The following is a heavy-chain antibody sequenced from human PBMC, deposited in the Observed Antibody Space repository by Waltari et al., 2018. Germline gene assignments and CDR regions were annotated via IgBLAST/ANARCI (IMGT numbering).Heavy chain of an antibody. Sequence: QLQLQESGSGLVKPSQTLSLTCAVSGGSISSGDYSWSWIRQPPGKGLEWIGYIYHSGNTYYNPSLKSRVTISVDRSKNQFSLKVTSVTAADTAVYYCARVGIHSFGYSFDYWGQGTLVTVS. D-gene: IGHD5-18*01. CDR1: GGSISSGDYS. V-gene: IGHV4-30-2*01. CDR2: IYHSGNT. J-gene: IGHJ4*02. CDR3: ARVGIHSFGYSFDY.